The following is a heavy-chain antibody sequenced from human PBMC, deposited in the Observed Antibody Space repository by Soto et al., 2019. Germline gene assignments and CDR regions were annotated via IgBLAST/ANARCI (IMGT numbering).Heavy chain of an antibody. CDR3: ARRSVVVVAATLYDYGMDV. J-gene: IGHJ6*02. V-gene: IGHV1-69*10. Sequence: GASVKVSCKASGGTFSSYTISWVRQAPGQGLEWMGGIIPILGIANYAQKFQGRVTITADKSTSTAYMELSSLRSEDTAVYYCARRSVVVVAATLYDYGMDVWGQGTTVTVSS. D-gene: IGHD2-15*01. CDR2: IIPILGIA. CDR1: GGTFSSYT.